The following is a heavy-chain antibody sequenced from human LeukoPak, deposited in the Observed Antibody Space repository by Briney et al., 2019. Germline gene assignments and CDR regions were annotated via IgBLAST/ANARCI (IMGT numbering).Heavy chain of an antibody. J-gene: IGHJ4*02. Sequence: SETLSLTCTVSGGSISSYYWSWIRQPPGKGLEWIGYIYYSGSTNYNPSLKSRVTISINTSKNQFSLKLSSVTAADTAVYYCASDPWQLAHYWGQGTLVTVSS. V-gene: IGHV4-59*08. CDR3: ASDPWQLAHY. D-gene: IGHD6-6*01. CDR2: IYYSGST. CDR1: GGSISSYY.